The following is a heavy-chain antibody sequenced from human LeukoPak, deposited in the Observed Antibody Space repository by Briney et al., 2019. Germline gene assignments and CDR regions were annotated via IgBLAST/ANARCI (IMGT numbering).Heavy chain of an antibody. V-gene: IGHV3-9*01. CDR1: GFTFDDYA. CDR3: AKDIGYYDSSGYSTFDY. J-gene: IGHJ4*02. Sequence: GGSLRLSCAASGFTFDDYAMHWVRQAPGKGLEWVSGISWNSGSIGYADSVKGRFTISRDNAKNSLYLQMNSLRAEDTALYYCAKDIGYYDSSGYSTFDYWGQGTLVNVSS. D-gene: IGHD3-22*01. CDR2: ISWNSGSI.